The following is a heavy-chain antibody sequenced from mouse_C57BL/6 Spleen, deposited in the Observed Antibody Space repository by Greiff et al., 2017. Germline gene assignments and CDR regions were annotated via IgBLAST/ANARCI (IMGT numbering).Heavy chain of an antibody. CDR3: ARNGGLLRPYYAMDY. CDR1: GYTFTDYN. CDR2: INPNNGGT. V-gene: IGHV1-22*01. Sequence: EVQLQQSGPELVKPGASVKMSCKASGYTFTDYNMHWVKQSHGKSLEWIGYINPNNGGTSYNQKFKGKATLTVNKSSSTAYMELRSLTSEDSAVYYCARNGGLLRPYYAMDYWGQGTSVTVSS. D-gene: IGHD1-2*01. J-gene: IGHJ4*01.